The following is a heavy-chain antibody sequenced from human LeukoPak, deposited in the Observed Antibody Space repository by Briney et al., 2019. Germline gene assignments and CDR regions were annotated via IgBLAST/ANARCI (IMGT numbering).Heavy chain of an antibody. V-gene: IGHV1-18*01. Sequence: GASVKVSCKASGYTFTSYGISWVRQAPGQGLEWMGWISTYNGNTNYAQKLQGRVTMTTDTSTRTAYMEVRSLRSDDTAVYYCARDLVDIVNYFDYWGQGTLVTVSS. J-gene: IGHJ4*02. CDR2: ISTYNGNT. D-gene: IGHD3-16*02. CDR3: ARDLVDIVNYFDY. CDR1: GYTFTSYG.